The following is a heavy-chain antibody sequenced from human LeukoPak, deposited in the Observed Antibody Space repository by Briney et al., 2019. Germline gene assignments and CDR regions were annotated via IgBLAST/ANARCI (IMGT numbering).Heavy chain of an antibody. Sequence: GGSLRLSCAASGFTFSSYAMHWVRQAPGKGLEWVAVISYDGSNKYYADSVKGRFTISRDNSKNTLYLQMNSLRAEDTAAYYCAREKRYSKNWFGPWGQGTLVTVSS. J-gene: IGHJ5*02. CDR3: AREKRYSKNWFGP. D-gene: IGHD6-13*01. CDR2: ISYDGSNK. V-gene: IGHV3-30-3*01. CDR1: GFTFSSYA.